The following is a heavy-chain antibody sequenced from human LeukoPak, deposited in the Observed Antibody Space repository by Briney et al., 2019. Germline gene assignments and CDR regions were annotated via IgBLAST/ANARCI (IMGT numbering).Heavy chain of an antibody. J-gene: IGHJ4*02. V-gene: IGHV4-38-2*02. D-gene: IGHD6-19*01. Sequence: SETLSLTCTVSGYSISSGYYWSWIRQPPGKGLEWIGSIYHSGSTYYNPSLKSRVTISVDTSKNQFSLKLSSVTAADTAVYYCARVVAVAGHFDYWGQGTLVTVSS. CDR3: ARVVAVAGHFDY. CDR2: IYHSGST. CDR1: GYSISSGYY.